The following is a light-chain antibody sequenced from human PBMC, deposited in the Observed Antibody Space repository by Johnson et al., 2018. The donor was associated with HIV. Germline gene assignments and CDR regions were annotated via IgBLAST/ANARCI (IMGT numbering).Light chain of an antibody. CDR3: GTWDKSLNTGAV. V-gene: IGLV1-51*01. CDR1: SSNIGKNY. CDR2: DND. J-gene: IGLJ1*01. Sequence: QSVLTQPPSVSAAPRQKVTISCYGSSSNIGKNYVSWYRHLPGTAPKLLIYDNDKRPSGIPDRFSASKSGSSATLGITGLQTGDEADYYCGTWDKSLNTGAVFGTGTKVTVL.